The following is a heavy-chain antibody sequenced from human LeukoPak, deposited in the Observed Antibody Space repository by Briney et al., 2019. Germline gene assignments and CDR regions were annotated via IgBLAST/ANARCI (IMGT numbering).Heavy chain of an antibody. CDR3: AKSLVRWAFDY. CDR1: GFTFSNYD. J-gene: IGHJ4*02. D-gene: IGHD4-23*01. CDR2: LTSDGAST. V-gene: IGHV3-23*01. Sequence: PGGSLRLSCAASGFTFSNYDMSWVRLAPGKGLEWVSSLTSDGASTRYADSVKGRFTISRDNSKNTLYLQMNYQRAEDTALYFCAKSLVRWAFDYWGQGSLVTVSS.